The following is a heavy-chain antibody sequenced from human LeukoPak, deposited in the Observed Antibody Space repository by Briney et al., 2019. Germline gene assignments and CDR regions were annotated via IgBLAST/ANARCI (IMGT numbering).Heavy chain of an antibody. V-gene: IGHV1-69*13. Sequence: SVKVSCKASGGTFSGYAISWVRQAPGQGLEWMGGIIPIFGTANYAQKFQGRVTITADESTSTAYMELGSLRSEDTAVYYCARVGMIAAAGYFDYWGQGTLVTVSS. CDR1: GGTFSGYA. D-gene: IGHD6-13*01. CDR2: IIPIFGTA. J-gene: IGHJ4*02. CDR3: ARVGMIAAAGYFDY.